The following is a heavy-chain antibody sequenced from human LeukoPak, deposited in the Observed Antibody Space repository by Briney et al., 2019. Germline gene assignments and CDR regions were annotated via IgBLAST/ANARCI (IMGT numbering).Heavy chain of an antibody. J-gene: IGHJ4*02. D-gene: IGHD3-9*01. V-gene: IGHV3-21*01. CDR1: GFTFSSFS. CDR2: ISSSGSYK. Sequence: GGSLRLSCAASGFTFSSFSMNWVRQAPGKGLEWVSSISSSGSYKYYADSVKGRFTISRDNAKNSLYLQMNSLRAEDTAVYYCARGLVYTGGTEVFDYWGQGTLVTVSS. CDR3: ARGLVYTGGTEVFDY.